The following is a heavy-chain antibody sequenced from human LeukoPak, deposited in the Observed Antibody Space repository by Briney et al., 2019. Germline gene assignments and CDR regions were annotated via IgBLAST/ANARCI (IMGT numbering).Heavy chain of an antibody. CDR1: GFTFSSYA. CDR2: ISGLGGST. V-gene: IGHV3-23*01. J-gene: IGHJ4*02. D-gene: IGHD6-13*01. CDR3: ARDVEARISAAGTFDY. Sequence: GGSLRLSCAASGFTFSSYAMSWVRQAPGKGLEWVSVISGLGGSTYYADSVKGRFAISRDNSKNTLWLQMNSLRADDTAIYYCARDVEARISAAGTFDYWGQGSLVTVSS.